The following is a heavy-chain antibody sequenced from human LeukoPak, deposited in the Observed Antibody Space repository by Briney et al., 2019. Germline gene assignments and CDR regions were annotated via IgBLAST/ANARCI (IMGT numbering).Heavy chain of an antibody. CDR3: AREGGGYHYVWDSYRYYFDY. CDR2: IIPILGIA. Sequence: GASVKVSCKASGGTFSSYTISWVRQAPGQGLEWMGRIIPILGIANYAQKFQGRVTITADKSTSTAYMELSSLRSEDTAVYYCAREGGGYHYVWDSYRYYFDYWGQGTLVTVSS. CDR1: GGTFSSYT. J-gene: IGHJ4*02. D-gene: IGHD3-16*02. V-gene: IGHV1-69*04.